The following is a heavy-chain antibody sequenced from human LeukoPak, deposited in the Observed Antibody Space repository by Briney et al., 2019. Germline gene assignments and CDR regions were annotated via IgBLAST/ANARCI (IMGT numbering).Heavy chain of an antibody. CDR2: ISYDGSHK. V-gene: IGHV3-30*04. CDR1: GFTFSNYA. J-gene: IGHJ5*02. CDR3: ASWDYSYSSA. Sequence: PGGSLRLSCAASGFTFSNYAMHWVRQAPGKGLEWVAVISYDGSHKYYADSVKGRFTISRDNSKNTLYLQMNSLRTEDTSIYYCASWDYSYSSAWGQGTLVSVSS. D-gene: IGHD3-22*01.